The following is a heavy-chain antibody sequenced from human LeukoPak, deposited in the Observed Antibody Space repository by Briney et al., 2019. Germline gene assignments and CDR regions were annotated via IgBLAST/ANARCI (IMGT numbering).Heavy chain of an antibody. D-gene: IGHD3-22*01. CDR2: IKQDGSEK. CDR3: ARDESLADYYDSIDY. CDR1: GFTFSSYW. V-gene: IGHV3-7*01. Sequence: GGSLRLSCAASGFTFSSYWMSWVRQAPGKGLEWVANIKQDGSEKYYVDSVKGRFTISRDNAKNSLYLQMNSPRAEDTAVYYCARDESLADYYDSIDYWGQGTLVTVSS. J-gene: IGHJ4*02.